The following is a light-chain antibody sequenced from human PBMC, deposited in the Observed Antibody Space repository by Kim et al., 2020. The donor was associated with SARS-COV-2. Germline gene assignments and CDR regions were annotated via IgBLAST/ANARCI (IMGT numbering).Light chain of an antibody. V-gene: IGKV3-15*01. Sequence: SPGERATLSCRASQSVSSNVAWYQQKPGQTPRLLIYGASTRATGIPARFSGSGSGTEFTLTISSLQSGDFAVYYCQQYDDWPPVTFGQGTRVEIK. J-gene: IGKJ5*01. CDR1: QSVSSN. CDR2: GAS. CDR3: QQYDDWPPVT.